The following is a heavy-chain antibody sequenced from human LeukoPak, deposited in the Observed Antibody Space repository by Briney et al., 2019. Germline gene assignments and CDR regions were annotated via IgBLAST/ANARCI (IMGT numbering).Heavy chain of an antibody. Sequence: SETLSLTCTVSGGSISSSSYYWGWIRQPPGKGLEWIGSIYYSGSTYYNPSLKSRVTISVDTSKNQFSLKLSSVTAADTAVYYCARSEISRRAFVIWGQGTMVTVSS. CDR1: GGSISSSSYY. CDR2: IYYSGST. CDR3: ARSEISRRAFVI. D-gene: IGHD5-24*01. J-gene: IGHJ3*02. V-gene: IGHV4-39*07.